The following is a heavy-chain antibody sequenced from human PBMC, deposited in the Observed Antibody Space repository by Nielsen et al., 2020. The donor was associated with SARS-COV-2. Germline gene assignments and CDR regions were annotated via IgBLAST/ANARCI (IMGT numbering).Heavy chain of an antibody. CDR2: ISRAVGS. J-gene: IGHJ4*02. Sequence: GGSLRLSCAASGFIVSNHYISWVRQTPGEDLEWVSFISRAVGSFYTDSVRGRFSISRDNSKNTLYLQMNSLRAEDTAVYYCAREGLEYSSGYYGGFDYWGQGTLVTVSS. V-gene: IGHV3-53*01. CDR1: GFIVSNHY. CDR3: AREGLEYSSGYYGGFDY. D-gene: IGHD3-22*01.